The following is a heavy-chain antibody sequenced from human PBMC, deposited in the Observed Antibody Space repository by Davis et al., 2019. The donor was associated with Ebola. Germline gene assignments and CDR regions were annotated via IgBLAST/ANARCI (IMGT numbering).Heavy chain of an antibody. CDR2: IYYSGST. V-gene: IGHV4-39*07. J-gene: IGHJ5*02. CDR1: GGSISSSNYY. CDR3: ARDATVGWFDP. Sequence: PSETLSLTCTVSGGSISSSNYYWGWIRQPPGKGLEWIGSIYYSGSTYYNPSLKSRVTISVDTSKNQFSLKLSSVTAADTAVYYCARDATVGWFDPWGQGTLVTVSS.